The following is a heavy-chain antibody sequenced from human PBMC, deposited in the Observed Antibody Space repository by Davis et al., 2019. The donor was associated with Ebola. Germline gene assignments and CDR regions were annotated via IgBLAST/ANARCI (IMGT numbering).Heavy chain of an antibody. CDR2: IKQDGSEK. V-gene: IGHV3-7*03. CDR1: GFTFSSYW. Sequence: GESLKISCAASGFTFSSYWMSWVRQAPGKGLEWVANIKQDGSEKYYVDSVKGRFTISRDNAKNSLYLQMNSLRVEDTAFYYCAKDYTTSAHWGYYGMDVWGKGTTVTVSS. J-gene: IGHJ6*04. CDR3: AKDYTTSAHWGYYGMDV. D-gene: IGHD3-16*01.